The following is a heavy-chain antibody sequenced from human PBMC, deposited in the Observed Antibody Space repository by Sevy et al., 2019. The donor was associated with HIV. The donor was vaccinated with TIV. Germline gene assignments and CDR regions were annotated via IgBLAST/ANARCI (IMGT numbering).Heavy chain of an antibody. CDR2: IRSKAYGGTT. Sequence: GGSLRLSCTASGFTFGDYAMSWFRQAPGKGLEWVGFIRSKAYGGTTEYAASAKGRFTISRADSNSIAYLQMNSLKTEDTAVYYCTRVKIAAPGGYWGQGTLVTVSS. CDR1: GFTFGDYA. CDR3: TRVKIAAPGGY. V-gene: IGHV3-49*03. D-gene: IGHD6-13*01. J-gene: IGHJ4*02.